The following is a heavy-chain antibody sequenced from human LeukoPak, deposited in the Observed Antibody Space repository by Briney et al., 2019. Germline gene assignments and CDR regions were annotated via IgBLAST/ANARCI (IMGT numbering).Heavy chain of an antibody. J-gene: IGHJ4*02. V-gene: IGHV5-51*01. CDR1: GYSFTSYW. CDR3: ARQRITIFGVVIGHDY. D-gene: IGHD3-3*01. Sequence: GESLKISCKGSGYSFTSYWIGWVRPMPGKGLEWMGIIYPGDSDTRYSPSFQGQVTISADKSISTAYLQWSSLKASDTAMYYCARQRITIFGVVIGHDYWGQGTLVTVSS. CDR2: IYPGDSDT.